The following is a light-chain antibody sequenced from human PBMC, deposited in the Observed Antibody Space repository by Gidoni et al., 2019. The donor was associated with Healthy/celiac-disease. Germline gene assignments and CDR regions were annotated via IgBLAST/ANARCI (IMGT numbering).Light chain of an antibody. Sequence: IVFTQSPATLSLSPGERATLSCRASQSVSSYLAWYQQKPGQAPRLLIYDASNRATGIPARFSGSGSGTDFTLTISSLEPEDFAVYYCQQRSNWPLLTFXGXTKVEIK. CDR3: QQRSNWPLLT. V-gene: IGKV3-11*01. J-gene: IGKJ4*01. CDR2: DAS. CDR1: QSVSSY.